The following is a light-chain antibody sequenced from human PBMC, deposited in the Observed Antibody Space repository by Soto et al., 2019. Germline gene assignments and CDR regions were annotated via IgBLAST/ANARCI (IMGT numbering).Light chain of an antibody. Sequence: QAVVTQPPSVSGAPGQRVTISCTGNTSNIGAGYEVHWYQQFPGRAPKLLIYGHNRPAGVPDRFSASKSGTSASLAITGLQAEDEADYYCQSYDRSLSAYWVFGGGTKLTVL. CDR2: GH. J-gene: IGLJ3*02. V-gene: IGLV1-40*01. CDR3: QSYDRSLSAYWV. CDR1: TSNIGAGYE.